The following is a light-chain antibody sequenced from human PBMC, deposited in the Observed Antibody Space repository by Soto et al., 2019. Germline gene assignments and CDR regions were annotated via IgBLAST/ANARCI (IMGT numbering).Light chain of an antibody. CDR3: QQYGSSLWT. CDR2: GAS. J-gene: IGKJ1*01. CDR1: QSVSSSY. V-gene: IGKV3-20*01. Sequence: EIVLTQSPGTLSLSPGERATLSCRASQSVSSSYLAWYQQKPGQAPRLLIYGASSRATGIPDRFSGCGSGTDFTLTISRLEPEDFAVYYCQQYGSSLWTFSQGTKVDIK.